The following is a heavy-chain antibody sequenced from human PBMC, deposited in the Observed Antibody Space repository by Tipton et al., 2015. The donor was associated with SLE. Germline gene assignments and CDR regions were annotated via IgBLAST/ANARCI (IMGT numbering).Heavy chain of an antibody. J-gene: IGHJ4*02. CDR2: IYYSGST. D-gene: IGHD6-19*01. CDR3: GRDRGQWLVDY. CDR1: GGSISSHY. Sequence: TLSLTCTVSGGSISSHYWSWFRQPHGKGLEWIGYIYYSGSTNYNPSLKSRVTISVDTSKNQFSRKLSSVTAADTAGYYCGRDRGQWLVDYWGQGTLVTVSS. V-gene: IGHV4-59*11.